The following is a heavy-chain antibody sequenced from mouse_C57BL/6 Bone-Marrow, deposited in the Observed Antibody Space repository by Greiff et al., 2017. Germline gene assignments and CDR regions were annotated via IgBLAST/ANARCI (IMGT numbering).Heavy chain of an antibody. J-gene: IGHJ2*01. CDR3: SKRVITLNFDY. Sequence: VQLQQSGPELVKPGASVKMSCKASGYTFTDYNMHWVKQSHGKSLEWIGYINPNNGGTSYNQKFKGKATLTVYKSSSTAYMELRSLTSEDSAVYYGSKRVITLNFDYWGQGTTLTVSS. D-gene: IGHD1-1*01. V-gene: IGHV1-22*01. CDR2: INPNNGGT. CDR1: GYTFTDYN.